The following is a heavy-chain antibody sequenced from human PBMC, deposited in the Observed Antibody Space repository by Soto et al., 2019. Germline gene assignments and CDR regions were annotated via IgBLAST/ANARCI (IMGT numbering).Heavy chain of an antibody. CDR3: ARQSSGWYNWFDP. CDR2: IYYSGSI. CDR1: GGSISSSSYY. D-gene: IGHD6-19*01. V-gene: IGHV4-39*01. J-gene: IGHJ5*02. Sequence: QLQLQESGPGLVKPSETLSLTCSVSGGSISSSSYYWGWIRQPPGKGLEWIGSIYYSGSIYYNPSLKSRVIISVDPSKNQFSLKLSSVTAAETAVYYCARQSSGWYNWFDPWGQGTLVTVSS.